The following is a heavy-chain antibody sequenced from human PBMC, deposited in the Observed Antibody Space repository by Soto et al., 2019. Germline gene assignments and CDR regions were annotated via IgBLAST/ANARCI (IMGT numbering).Heavy chain of an antibody. J-gene: IGHJ6*02. CDR1: GFTFSDYY. CDR3: ASRSDYYGSGSYYPRVYGMAV. V-gene: IGHV3-11*01. CDR2: ISSSGSTI. Sequence: PGGSLRLSWAASGFTFSDYYMSWILQAPGKGLEWVSYISSSGSTIYYADSVKGRFTISRDNAKNSLYLQMKSLRAEDTAVYYCASRSDYYGSGSYYPRVYGMAVWGQGTTVTVSS. D-gene: IGHD3-10*01.